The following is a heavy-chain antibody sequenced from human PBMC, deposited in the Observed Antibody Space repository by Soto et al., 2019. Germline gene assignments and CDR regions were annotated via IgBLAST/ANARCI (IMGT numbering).Heavy chain of an antibody. CDR1: GGSIRSNNR. CDR3: ARVYSGSCSDY. Sequence: QVQLQESGPGLVKPSGTLSLTCAVSGGSIRSNNRWSWVRQPPGKGLEWIGEIFHSGSTNYNPSLKTRVTLSVDKSKSQFSLKLSSVTAADTAVYYCARVYSGSCSDYWGQGTLVTVSS. D-gene: IGHD1-26*01. CDR2: IFHSGST. V-gene: IGHV4-4*02. J-gene: IGHJ4*02.